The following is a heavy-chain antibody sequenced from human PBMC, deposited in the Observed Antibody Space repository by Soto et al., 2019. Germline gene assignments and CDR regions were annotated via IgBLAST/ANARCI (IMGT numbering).Heavy chain of an antibody. D-gene: IGHD3-3*01. V-gene: IGHV4-39*01. Sequence: QLQLQESGPGLVKPSETLSLTCTVSGGSISSSSYYWGWIRQPPGKGLEWVGSISYSGSTYYNPSPKSRVTSSVDTSKNQYSLKLSSLTAADTAVDYWARLVTIFGVVIQGMDVWGQGTTVTVSS. CDR2: ISYSGST. CDR1: GGSISSSSYY. J-gene: IGHJ6*02. CDR3: ARLVTIFGVVIQGMDV.